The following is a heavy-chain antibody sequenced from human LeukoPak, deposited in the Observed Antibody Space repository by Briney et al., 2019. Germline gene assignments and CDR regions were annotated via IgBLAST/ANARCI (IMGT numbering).Heavy chain of an antibody. Sequence: GGSLRLSCAASGFTFSSYSMNWVRQAPGKGLEWVSSISSSSSYIYYADSVKGRFTISRDNAKNSLYLQMNSLRAEDTDVYYCARAPRYSGHAFDIWGQGTMVTVSS. CDR1: GFTFSSYS. CDR2: ISSSSSYI. J-gene: IGHJ3*02. CDR3: ARAPRYSGHAFDI. D-gene: IGHD1-26*01. V-gene: IGHV3-21*01.